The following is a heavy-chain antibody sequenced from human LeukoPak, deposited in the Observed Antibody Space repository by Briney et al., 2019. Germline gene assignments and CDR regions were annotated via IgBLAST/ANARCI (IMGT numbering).Heavy chain of an antibody. Sequence: ASVKVSCKASGYTFTSYGISWVRQAPGQGLEWMGSISAYNGNTNYAQKLQGRVTMTTDTSTSTAYMELRSLRSDDTAVYYCARDAYDSSGYYPDAFDIWGQRTMVPVSS. CDR2: ISAYNGNT. CDR1: GYTFTSYG. CDR3: ARDAYDSSGYYPDAFDI. V-gene: IGHV1-18*01. J-gene: IGHJ3*02. D-gene: IGHD3-22*01.